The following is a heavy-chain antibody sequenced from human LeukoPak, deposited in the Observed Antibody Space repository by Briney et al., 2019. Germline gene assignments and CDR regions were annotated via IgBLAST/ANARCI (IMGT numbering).Heavy chain of an antibody. D-gene: IGHD1-14*01. V-gene: IGHV3-23*01. CDR1: GFTFNNFA. J-gene: IGHJ4*02. Sequence: GGCLRLSCAASGFTFNNFAMIWVRQAPGKGLEWVSVIGSDSGGARYTDSVKGRFTISRDNSKNTLYLQMNSLRVDDTAIYYCAKYRTTAAPPRNFDYWGQGTLVTVSS. CDR3: AKYRTTAAPPRNFDY. CDR2: IGSDSGGA.